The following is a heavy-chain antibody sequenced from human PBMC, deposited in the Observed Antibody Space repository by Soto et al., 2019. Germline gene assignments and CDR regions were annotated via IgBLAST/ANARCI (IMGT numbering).Heavy chain of an antibody. CDR1: GSTFSSYG. CDR2: IWYDGSNK. V-gene: IGHV3-33*01. J-gene: IGHJ4*02. D-gene: IGHD6-13*01. CDR3: ARVFTRIAPGY. Sequence: GGSLRLSCAASGSTFSSYGMHWVRQAPGKGLEWVAVIWYDGSNKYYADSVKGRFTISRDNSKNTLYLQMNSLRAEDTAVYYCARVFTRIAPGYWGQGTLVTVSS.